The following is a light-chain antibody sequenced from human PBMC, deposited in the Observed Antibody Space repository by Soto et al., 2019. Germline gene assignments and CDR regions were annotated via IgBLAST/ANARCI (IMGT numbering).Light chain of an antibody. J-gene: IGKJ1*01. CDR1: QRISTS. Sequence: DMQMTQSPSTLSASVGHRVTITCRASQRISTSLAWYQQKPGKAPKLLIHDASSLESGVPSRFSGSGSGTEFTLTISSLQPDDFATYYCQQYDSYSTFGQGTKVDIK. CDR2: DAS. V-gene: IGKV1-5*01. CDR3: QQYDSYST.